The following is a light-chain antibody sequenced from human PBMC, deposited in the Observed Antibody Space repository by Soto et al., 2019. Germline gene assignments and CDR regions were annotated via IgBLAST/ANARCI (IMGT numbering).Light chain of an antibody. CDR3: QQLNTLPFT. CDR1: EDISTW. V-gene: IGKV1-12*01. CDR2: AAS. J-gene: IGKJ5*01. Sequence: DIQMTQSPSSVSASVGDRVTITCRSSEDISTWLAWYQQKPGKAPKLLIYAASSLQSGVPSRFSGSGSGTEFTLTISGLLPEDFATYHCQQLNTLPFTFGQGTRLEIK.